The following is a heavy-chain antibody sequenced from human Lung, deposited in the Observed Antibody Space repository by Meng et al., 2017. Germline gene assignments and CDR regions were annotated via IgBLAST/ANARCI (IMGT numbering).Heavy chain of an antibody. V-gene: IGHV3-73*02. D-gene: IGHD4-11*01. CDR2: IETKPTNYAT. J-gene: IGHJ3*02. CDR1: GVTFSGSD. Sequence: EVQVVPAGGGLCQAWGSLELSCAVSGVTFSGSDIHWVRPASGRGVEWVGRIETKPTNYATSYAESLRGRFTFSRDDSKNMAYLKMNSLETEDTALYYCTIYTRGHIWGQGSMVTVSS. CDR3: TIYTRGHI.